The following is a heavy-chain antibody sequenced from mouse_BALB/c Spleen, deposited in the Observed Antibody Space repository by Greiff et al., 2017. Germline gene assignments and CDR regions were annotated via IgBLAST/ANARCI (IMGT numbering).Heavy chain of an antibody. D-gene: IGHD1-1*02. CDR1: GYTFTSYW. Sequence: KESCKASGYTFTSYWMNWVKQRPGRGLEWIGRIDPSDSETHYNQKFKDKATLTVDKSSSTAYIQLSSLTSEDSAVYYCARTLWYAMDYWGQGTSVTVSS. J-gene: IGHJ4*01. V-gene: IGHV1-74*01. CDR3: ARTLWYAMDY. CDR2: IDPSDSET.